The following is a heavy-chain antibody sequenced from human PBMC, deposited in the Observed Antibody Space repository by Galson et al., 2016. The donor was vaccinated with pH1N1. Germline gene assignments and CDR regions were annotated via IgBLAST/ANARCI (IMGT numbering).Heavy chain of an antibody. Sequence: ALVKPTQTLTLTCNFSGFSVSSSGMGVGWIRQPPGKALEWLAVIYWDDDKRYSPSLKSRLTITKDTSKNQVVLKMTNMDPADTATYYCAHREVMITNAFEFWGQGTMVTVSS. V-gene: IGHV2-5*02. CDR1: GFSVSSSGMG. CDR2: IYWDDDK. J-gene: IGHJ3*01. CDR3: AHREVMITNAFEF. D-gene: IGHD3-16*01.